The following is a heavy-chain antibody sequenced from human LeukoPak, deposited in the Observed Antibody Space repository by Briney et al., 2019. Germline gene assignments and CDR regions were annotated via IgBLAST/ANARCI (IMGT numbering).Heavy chain of an antibody. CDR3: AIAEQQLGGVIDWFDP. CDR1: GYTFTSYA. V-gene: IGHV1-3*01. CDR2: INAGNGNT. Sequence: GGSLRLSCAASGYTFTSYAMHWVRQAPGQRLEWMGWINAGNGNTKYSQKFQGRVTITRDTSASTAYMELSSLRSEDTAVYYCAIAEQQLGGVIDWFDPWGQGTLVTVSS. J-gene: IGHJ5*02. D-gene: IGHD6-13*01.